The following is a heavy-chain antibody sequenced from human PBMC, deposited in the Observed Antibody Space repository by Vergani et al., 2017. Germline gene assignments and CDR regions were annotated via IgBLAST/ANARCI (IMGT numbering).Heavy chain of an antibody. CDR2: ISSSSSYI. D-gene: IGHD3-22*01. CDR1: GFPFSSYS. V-gene: IGHV3-21*01. J-gene: IGHJ4*02. Sequence: EVQLVESGGGLVKPGGSLRLSCAASGFPFSSYSMNWVRQAPGKGLEWVSSISSSSSYIHYADSLKGRFTISRDNAKNSLYLQMNSLRAEDTAVYYCARDLFYYDSSGYYSGFFDYWGQGSLVTVYS. CDR3: ARDLFYYDSSGYYSGFFDY.